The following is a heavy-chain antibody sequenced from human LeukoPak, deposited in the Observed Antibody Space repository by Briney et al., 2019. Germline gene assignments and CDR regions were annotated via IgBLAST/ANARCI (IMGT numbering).Heavy chain of an antibody. CDR2: IIPILGIA. Sequence: GSSVKVSCKASGGTFSSYTISWVRQAPGQGLEWMGRIIPILGIANYAQKFQGRATITADKSTSTAYMELSSLRSEDTAVYYCARGLLHCSSTSCYLPLGYFDYWGQGTLVTVSS. V-gene: IGHV1-69*02. CDR1: GGTFSSYT. CDR3: ARGLLHCSSTSCYLPLGYFDY. D-gene: IGHD2-2*01. J-gene: IGHJ4*02.